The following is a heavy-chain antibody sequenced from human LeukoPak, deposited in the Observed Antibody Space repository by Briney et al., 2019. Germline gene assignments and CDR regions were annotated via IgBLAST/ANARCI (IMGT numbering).Heavy chain of an antibody. CDR2: LYSGGST. V-gene: IGHV3-53*01. D-gene: IGHD2-15*01. Sequence: GGSLRLSCAASGFTFSSYWMSWVRQAPGEGLEWVSILYSGGSTFYADSVKGRFTISRDNSKNTLYLRMNSLTAEDTAAYYCERASSVVVAAATAFDIWGQGTMVTVSS. J-gene: IGHJ3*02. CDR1: GFTFSSYW. CDR3: ERASSVVVAAATAFDI.